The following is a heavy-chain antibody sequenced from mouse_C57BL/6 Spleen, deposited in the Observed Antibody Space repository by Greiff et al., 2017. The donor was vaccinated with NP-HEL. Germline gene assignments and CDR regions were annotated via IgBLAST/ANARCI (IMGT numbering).Heavy chain of an antibody. CDR1: GYSFTGYY. V-gene: IGHV1-42*01. CDR2: INPSTSGT. CDR3: ARSTGNYGFGY. D-gene: IGHD2-1*01. Sequence: EVQLQQSGPGLVKPGASVKLSCTASGYSFTGYYMNWVKQSPEKSLEWIGEINPSTSGTTYNHKFKAKSTLTVDKSSSTAYMQLKSLTSEDAAFYYCARSTGNYGFGYWGQGTTLTVSS. J-gene: IGHJ2*01.